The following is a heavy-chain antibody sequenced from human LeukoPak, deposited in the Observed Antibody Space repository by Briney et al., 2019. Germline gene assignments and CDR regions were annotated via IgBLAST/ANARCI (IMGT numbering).Heavy chain of an antibody. V-gene: IGHV3-7*01. J-gene: IGHJ2*01. Sequence: GGSLRLPCTASGFTFNTYWMGWVRQAPGKGLEWVADIKEDGSDKYSVDSVKGRFTISRDNTKNSLYLHMDSLRAEDTAVYYCARDTYRFFDLWGRGTLVTVSS. CDR1: GFTFNTYW. CDR2: IKEDGSDK. CDR3: ARDTYRFFDL.